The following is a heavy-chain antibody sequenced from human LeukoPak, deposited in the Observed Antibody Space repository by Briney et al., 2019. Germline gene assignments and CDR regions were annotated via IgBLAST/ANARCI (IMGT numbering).Heavy chain of an antibody. CDR3: ARVGGYLDLGYYFDY. J-gene: IGHJ4*02. CDR1: GGSISSGSYY. Sequence: NTSEILSLTCTVSGGSISSGSYYWSWIRQPAGRGLEWIGHIQTTGITDYNPSLESRVTVSVDTSKNQFSLKLSSVTATDTAVYYCARVGGYLDLGYYFDYWGQGTLVTVSS. V-gene: IGHV4-61*09. CDR2: IQTTGIT. D-gene: IGHD3-22*01.